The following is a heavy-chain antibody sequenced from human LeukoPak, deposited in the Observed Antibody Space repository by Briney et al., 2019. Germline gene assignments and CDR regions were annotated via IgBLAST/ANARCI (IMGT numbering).Heavy chain of an antibody. CDR3: ARGPGTIFYPSY. J-gene: IGHJ4*02. CDR1: GFTFSSYS. Sequence: GGSLRLSCAASGFTFSSYSMNWVRQAPGKGLEWVSSISSSSSYIYYADSVKGRFTISRDNAKNSLYLQMNSLRAEDTAVYYCARGPGTIFYPSYWGQGTLVTVSS. CDR2: ISSSSSYI. V-gene: IGHV3-21*01. D-gene: IGHD3-9*01.